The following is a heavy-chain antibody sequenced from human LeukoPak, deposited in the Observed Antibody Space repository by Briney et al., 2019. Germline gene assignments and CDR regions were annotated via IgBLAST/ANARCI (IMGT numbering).Heavy chain of an antibody. CDR3: ARGEAVAGTIDY. CDR1: GYTFTGYY. Sequence: EASVKVSCKASGYTFTGYYMHWVRQAPGQGLEWMGWINPNSGGTNYAQKFQGRVIMTRDMSTSTVYMELSSLRSDDTAVYYCARGEAVAGTIDYWGQGTLVTVSS. V-gene: IGHV1-2*02. D-gene: IGHD6-19*01. J-gene: IGHJ4*02. CDR2: INPNSGGT.